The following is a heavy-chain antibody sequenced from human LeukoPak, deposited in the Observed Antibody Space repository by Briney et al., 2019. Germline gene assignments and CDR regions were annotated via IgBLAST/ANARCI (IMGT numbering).Heavy chain of an antibody. CDR3: VRDPGQVVTATQGY. Sequence: QPGGSLRLSCAASGFTFSSYSMNWVRQAPGKGLEWVSYISSSSSTIYYADSVKGRFTISRDNAKNSLYLQMNSLRAEDTAVYYCVRDPGQVVTATQGYWGQGILVTVSS. J-gene: IGHJ4*02. V-gene: IGHV3-48*04. CDR1: GFTFSSYS. D-gene: IGHD2-15*01. CDR2: ISSSSSTI.